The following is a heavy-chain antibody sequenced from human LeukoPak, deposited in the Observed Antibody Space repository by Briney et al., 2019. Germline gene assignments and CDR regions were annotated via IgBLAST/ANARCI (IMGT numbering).Heavy chain of an antibody. CDR3: ARGGEYGDSDY. D-gene: IGHD4-17*01. V-gene: IGHV1-2*02. CDR1: GYSFTDYY. J-gene: IGHJ4*02. CDR2: INPNSGDT. Sequence: GASVKVSCKASGYSFTDYYIHWVRQAPGQGLDWMGWINPNSGDTKYAQNFQGRVTMTRDTSISTAYMELSRLNSDDTALYYCARGGEYGDSDYWGQGTLVTVSS.